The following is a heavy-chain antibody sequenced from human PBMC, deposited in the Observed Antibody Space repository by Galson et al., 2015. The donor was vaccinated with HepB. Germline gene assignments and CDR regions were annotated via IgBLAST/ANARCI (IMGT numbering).Heavy chain of an antibody. J-gene: IGHJ2*01. CDR1: GYTFTSYG. D-gene: IGHD3-10*01. Sequence: SVKVSCKASGYTFTSYGISWVRQAPGQGLEWMGWITPYSGNTNYAQKLQARVTMTTDTSTSTAYMELRSLRSDDTAVYYCARDRLTGRGPLIWYFDLWGRGTLVTVSS. CDR2: ITPYSGNT. V-gene: IGHV1-18*01. CDR3: ARDRLTGRGPLIWYFDL.